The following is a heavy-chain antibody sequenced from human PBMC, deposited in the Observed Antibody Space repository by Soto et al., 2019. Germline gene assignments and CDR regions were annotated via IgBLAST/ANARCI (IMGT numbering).Heavy chain of an antibody. CDR2: IIPILGIA. V-gene: IGHV1-69*02. J-gene: IGHJ4*02. CDR3: ARGGTAAYSDY. D-gene: IGHD2-2*01. Sequence: QVQLVQSGAEVKKPGSSVKASCKASGGTFSSYTISWVRQAPGQGLEWMGRIIPILGIANYAQKFQGRVTITADKATSAAYMELSSSRSEDTAVYYCARGGTAAYSDYWGQGTLVTVSS. CDR1: GGTFSSYT.